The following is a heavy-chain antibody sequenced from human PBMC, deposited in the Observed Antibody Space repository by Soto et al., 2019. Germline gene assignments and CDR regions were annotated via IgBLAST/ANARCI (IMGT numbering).Heavy chain of an antibody. CDR3: ARQISGDSEGLDI. CDR1: GYTLTGYY. Sequence: ASVKVSCQASGYTLTGYYMHWVRHAPGQGLERMGWISPNSGGINYSQKFQGRVTMTRDTSITTGYMELSSLRSDDTAVYYSARQISGDSEGLDIWGQGTMVTVSS. CDR2: ISPNSGGI. V-gene: IGHV1-2*02. J-gene: IGHJ3*02. D-gene: IGHD2-21*02.